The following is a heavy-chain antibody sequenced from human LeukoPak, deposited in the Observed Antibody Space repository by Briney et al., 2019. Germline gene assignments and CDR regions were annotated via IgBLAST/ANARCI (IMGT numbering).Heavy chain of an antibody. Sequence: GGSLRLSCAASGFTFSNAWMSWVRQAPGKGLEWVARLKSKTDGGTTDYAAPVKGRFTISRDDSKNTLHLQMNSLETEDTAVYYCTTFGHCSSTSCYSGWGQGTLVTVSS. V-gene: IGHV3-15*01. CDR3: TTFGHCSSTSCYSG. D-gene: IGHD2-2*01. CDR2: LKSKTDGGTT. CDR1: GFTFSNAW. J-gene: IGHJ4*02.